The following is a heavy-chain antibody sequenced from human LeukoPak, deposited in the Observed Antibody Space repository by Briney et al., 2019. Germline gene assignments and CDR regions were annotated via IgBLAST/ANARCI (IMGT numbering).Heavy chain of an antibody. CDR1: GGSINNGGYY. V-gene: IGHV4-31*03. J-gene: IGHJ6*03. D-gene: IGHD3/OR15-3a*01. CDR2: IYYSGSS. CDR3: ARSGPVDWGPPGYYYYMDV. Sequence: SETLSLTCTVSGGSINNGGYYWSWIRQHPGKGLEWIGYIYYSGSSYYNPSLRSRVTISVDTSKNHFSLKLSSVTAADTAVYYCARSGPVDWGPPGYYYYMDVWGKGTTVTVSS.